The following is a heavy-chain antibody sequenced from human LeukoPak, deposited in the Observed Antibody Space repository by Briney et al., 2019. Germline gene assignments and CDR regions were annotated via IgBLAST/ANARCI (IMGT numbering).Heavy chain of an antibody. D-gene: IGHD4-17*01. CDR3: ARDGHDYGDYYYYMDV. CDR2: INPNSGGT. V-gene: IGHV1-2*02. CDR1: GYTFTGYY. Sequence: ASVKVSCKASGYTFTGYYMHWVRQAPGQGLEWMGWINPNSGGTNYAQKFQGRVTMTRDTSISTAYMELSRLRSDDTAVYYCARDGHDYGDYYYYMDVWGKGTTVTISS. J-gene: IGHJ6*03.